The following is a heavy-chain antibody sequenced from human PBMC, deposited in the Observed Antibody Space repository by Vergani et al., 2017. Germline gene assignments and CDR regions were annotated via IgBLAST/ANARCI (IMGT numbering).Heavy chain of an antibody. CDR1: GGTFSSYA. CDR3: ARGVRRFGELSYYYYYYGMDV. V-gene: IGHV1-69*01. CDR2: IIPIFGTA. Sequence: QVQLVQSGAEVKKPGSSVKVSCKASGGTFSSYAISWVRQAPGQGLEWMGGIIPIFGTANYAQKFQGRVTITADESTSTAYMELSSLRSEDTAVYYCARGVRRFGELSYYYYYYGMDVWGQGTTVTVSS. J-gene: IGHJ6*02. D-gene: IGHD3-10*01.